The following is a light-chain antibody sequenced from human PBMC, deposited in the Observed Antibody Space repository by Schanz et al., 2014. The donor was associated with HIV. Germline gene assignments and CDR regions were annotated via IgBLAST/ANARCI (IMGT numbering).Light chain of an antibody. J-gene: IGKJ1*01. CDR3: QQYGLSPRT. Sequence: ENVLTQSPGTLALSPGERATLSCRASQTVSANYLAWYQQKPGQAPRLLIYGASTRATDIPDRFSGSGSGXDFTLTITRLEPEDFAVYYCQQYGLSPRTFGQGTKVEIK. CDR2: GAS. V-gene: IGKV3-20*01. CDR1: QTVSANY.